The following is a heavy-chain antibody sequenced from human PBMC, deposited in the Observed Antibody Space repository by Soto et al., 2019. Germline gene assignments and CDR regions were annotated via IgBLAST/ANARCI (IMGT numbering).Heavy chain of an antibody. J-gene: IGHJ4*02. D-gene: IGHD2-8*02. CDR1: GGSFSGYY. CDR3: ARDKITGLFDY. Sequence: QVQLQQWGAGLLKPSETLSLTCAVSGGSFSGYYWTWIRPPPGTGLEWIGEINHSGSTNYNPSLKSRVTISVDTSKNQFSLKLTSVTAADTAVYYCARDKITGLFDYWGQGTLVTVAS. V-gene: IGHV4-34*01. CDR2: INHSGST.